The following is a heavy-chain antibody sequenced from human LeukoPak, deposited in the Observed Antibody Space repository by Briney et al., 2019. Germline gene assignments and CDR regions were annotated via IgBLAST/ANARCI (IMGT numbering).Heavy chain of an antibody. CDR2: ISSSSSTI. D-gene: IGHD1-26*01. CDR3: ARSVGANYYYYYMDV. CDR1: GFTFSSYP. V-gene: IGHV3-48*01. J-gene: IGHJ6*03. Sequence: PGGSLRLSCGASGFTFSSYPMNWVRQAPGKGLEWVSYISSSSSTIYYADSVKGRFTISRDNAKNSLYLQMNSLRAEDTAVYYCARSVGANYYYYYMDVWGKGTTVTVSS.